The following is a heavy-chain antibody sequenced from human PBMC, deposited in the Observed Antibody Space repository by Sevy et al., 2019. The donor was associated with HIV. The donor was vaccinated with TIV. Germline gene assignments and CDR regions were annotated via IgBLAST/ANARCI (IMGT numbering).Heavy chain of an antibody. CDR1: GFTFSSYA. CDR3: AKDSYSSSWYFDY. V-gene: IGHV3-23*01. D-gene: IGHD6-13*01. Sequence: GGSVRLSCAASGFTFSSYAMSWVRQAPGKGLEWVSAISGSGGSTYYADSVKGRFTISRDNSKNTLYLQMNSLRAEDTAVYYCAKDSYSSSWYFDYWGQGTLVTVSS. CDR2: ISGSGGST. J-gene: IGHJ4*02.